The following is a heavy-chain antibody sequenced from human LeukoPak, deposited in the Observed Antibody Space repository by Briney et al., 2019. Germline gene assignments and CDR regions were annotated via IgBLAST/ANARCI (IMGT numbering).Heavy chain of an antibody. CDR1: GFTFSSYA. J-gene: IGHJ4*02. Sequence: GGSLRLSCAASGFTFSSYAMHWVRQAPGKGLEWVSYISSSGSTIYYADSVKGRFTISRDNAKNSLYLQMNSLRAEDTAVYYCARDTGSYFIDYWGQGTLVTVSS. V-gene: IGHV3-48*03. D-gene: IGHD1-14*01. CDR2: ISSSGSTI. CDR3: ARDTGSYFIDY.